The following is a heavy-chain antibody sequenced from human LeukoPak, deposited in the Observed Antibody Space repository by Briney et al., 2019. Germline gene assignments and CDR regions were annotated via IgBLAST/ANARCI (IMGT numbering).Heavy chain of an antibody. V-gene: IGHV3-48*04. CDR2: IGTSSTTI. J-gene: IGHJ4*02. Sequence: GGSLRLSCAASGFTFSSYTMNWVRQPPGKGLEWVSNIGTSSTTIYYADSVKGRFTISRDNAKNSLYLQMNSLRAEDTAVYYCARDPTYSIAVAGYWGQGTLVTVSS. CDR1: GFTFSSYT. D-gene: IGHD6-19*01. CDR3: ARDPTYSIAVAGY.